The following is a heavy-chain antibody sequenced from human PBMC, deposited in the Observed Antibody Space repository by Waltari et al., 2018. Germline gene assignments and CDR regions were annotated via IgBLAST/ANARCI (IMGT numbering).Heavy chain of an antibody. CDR1: GFTFSSYG. Sequence: QVQLVESGGGVVQPGGSLRLSCAASGFTFSSYGLPWVRQAPGKGLEWVAFIRYDGGNKYYADSVKGRFTISRDNSKNTLYLQMNSLRAEDTAVYYCAKVFTYGAAAFDIWGQGTMVTVFS. CDR3: AKVFTYGAAAFDI. V-gene: IGHV3-30*02. D-gene: IGHD6-13*01. J-gene: IGHJ3*02. CDR2: IRYDGGNK.